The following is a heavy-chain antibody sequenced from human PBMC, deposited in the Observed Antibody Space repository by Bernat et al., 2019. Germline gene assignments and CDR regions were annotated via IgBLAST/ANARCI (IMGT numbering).Heavy chain of an antibody. CDR3: ARLLYYYYYYMDV. V-gene: IGHV3-48*02. Sequence: EVQLVESGGGLVQPGGSLRLSCAASGFTFSSYSMNWVRQAPGKGLEWVSYISSSSTIYYAGSVKGRFTISRDNAKNSLYLQMNSLRDEDTAVYYCARLLYYYYYYMDVWGKGTTVTVSS. J-gene: IGHJ6*03. CDR1: GFTFSSYS. D-gene: IGHD2-15*01. CDR2: ISSSSTI.